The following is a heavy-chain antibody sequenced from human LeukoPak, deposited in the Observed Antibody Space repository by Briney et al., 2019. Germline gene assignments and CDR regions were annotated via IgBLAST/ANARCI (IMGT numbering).Heavy chain of an antibody. J-gene: IGHJ4*02. CDR3: ARVISGWYFFDY. D-gene: IGHD6-19*01. Sequence: SVKVSCKASGYTFTSYYMHWVRQAPGQGLEWMGRIIPIFGTANYAQKFQGRVTITTDESTSTAYMELSSLRSEDTAVYYCARVISGWYFFDYWGQGTLVTVSS. CDR1: GYTFTSYY. V-gene: IGHV1-69*05. CDR2: IIPIFGTA.